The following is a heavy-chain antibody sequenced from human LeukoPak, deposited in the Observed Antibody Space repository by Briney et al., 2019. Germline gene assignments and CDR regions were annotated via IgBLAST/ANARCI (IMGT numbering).Heavy chain of an antibody. CDR1: GYTXSGYY. V-gene: IGHV1-2*02. D-gene: IGHD5-12*01. CDR2: INPNSGGT. Sequence: GASVKLSCKASGYTXSGYYMHWVRQAPGQGLEWMGWINPNSGGTNSAQKFQGRVTMTRDTSISTAYMELSRLRSDDTAVYYCARDSGVASLGPDYWGQGTLVTVSS. J-gene: IGHJ4*02. CDR3: ARDSGVASLGPDY.